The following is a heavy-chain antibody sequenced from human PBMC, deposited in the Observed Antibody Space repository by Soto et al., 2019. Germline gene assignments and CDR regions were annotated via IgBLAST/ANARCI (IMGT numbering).Heavy chain of an antibody. D-gene: IGHD3-22*01. CDR1: GYTFTSYY. CDR2: INPSGGST. J-gene: IGHJ3*02. Sequence: RASVKVSCKASGYTFTSYYMHWVRQAPGQGLEWMGIINPSGGSTSYAQKFQGRVTMTRDTSTSTVYMELSSLRSEDTAVYYCARDPIVVVMGEAFDIWGQGTMVTVSS. V-gene: IGHV1-46*01. CDR3: ARDPIVVVMGEAFDI.